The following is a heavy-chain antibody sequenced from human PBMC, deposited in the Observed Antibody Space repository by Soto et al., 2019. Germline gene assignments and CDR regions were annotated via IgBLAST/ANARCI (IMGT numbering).Heavy chain of an antibody. V-gene: IGHV3-23*01. Sequence: GGSLRLSCAASGFTFSSYAMGWVRQGPGKGLEWVAVVSIGGSTHYADSVRGRFTISRDNSKNTLSLQMNSLTAEDTAVYFCEKRRGAGGHFDYWGQGALVTVSS. CDR1: GFTFSSYA. D-gene: IGHD2-15*01. J-gene: IGHJ4*02. CDR3: EKRRGAGGHFDY. CDR2: VSIGGST.